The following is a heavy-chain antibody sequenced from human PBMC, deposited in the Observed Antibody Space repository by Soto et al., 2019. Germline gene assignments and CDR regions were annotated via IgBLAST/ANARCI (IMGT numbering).Heavy chain of an antibody. CDR2: VYYSGST. J-gene: IGHJ4*02. CDR3: ASPGKPYHSNGYFYFDF. D-gene: IGHD3-22*01. Sequence: QRELQESGPGLVKLSETLSLSCTVSGGSISSSSYYWGWIREPPGKGLQWIGYVYYSGSTYLNPSLKSRVTISVDASKSQFSQKLSSVTAADTAVYYCASPGKPYHSNGYFYFDFWGQGTLVTVSS. V-gene: IGHV4-39*01. CDR1: GGSISSSSYY.